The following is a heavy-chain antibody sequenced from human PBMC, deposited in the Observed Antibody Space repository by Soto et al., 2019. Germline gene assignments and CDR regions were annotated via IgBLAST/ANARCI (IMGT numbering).Heavy chain of an antibody. CDR1: GYSFFSYY. Sequence: QVQLVQSGAAVGKPGASVKVSCKASGYSFFSYYIHWVRQAPGQGLERMGRFLASGGNTDYAQRFRGRVSMTRNTPTTNTVSLELASLTSDDTAVYYCARGGASIFGVIDSWGQGTRVTVSS. D-gene: IGHD3-3*02. CDR2: FLASGGNT. V-gene: IGHV1-46*01. J-gene: IGHJ4*02. CDR3: ARGGASIFGVIDS.